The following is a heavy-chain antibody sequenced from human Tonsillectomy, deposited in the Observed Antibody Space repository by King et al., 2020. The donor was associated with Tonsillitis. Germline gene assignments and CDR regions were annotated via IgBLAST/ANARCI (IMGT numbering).Heavy chain of an antibody. CDR2: INPSGGGT. V-gene: IGHV1-46*01. D-gene: IGHD3/OR15-3a*01. CDR3: ARPGGLMTADF. J-gene: IGHJ4*02. Sequence: QLVQSVAEVKKPGASVKLSCKTSGYTFTKNYMFWVRQAPGQGLEWLGIINPSGGGTTYAQNFRGRLVMTTDTSTSTAYMELSGLRSEDTAMYYCARPGGLMTADFWGQGTLVTVSS. CDR1: GYTFTKNY.